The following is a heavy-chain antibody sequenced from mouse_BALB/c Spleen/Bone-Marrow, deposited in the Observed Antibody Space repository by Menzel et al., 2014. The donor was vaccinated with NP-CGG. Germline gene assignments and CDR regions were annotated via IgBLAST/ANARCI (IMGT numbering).Heavy chain of an antibody. J-gene: IGHJ1*01. Sequence: EVQRVGSGGGLVQPGGSLRLSCVTSGFTFTDYYMSWVRQPPGKALEWLGFIRNKANGYTTEYSASVKGPLTISRDNSQSILYLQMNILRTEDSATYYCARDRNYDIYWYFDVWGAGTTVTVYS. CDR2: IRNKANGYTT. V-gene: IGHV7-3*02. D-gene: IGHD1-1*01. CDR3: ARDRNYDIYWYFDV. CDR1: GFTFTDYY.